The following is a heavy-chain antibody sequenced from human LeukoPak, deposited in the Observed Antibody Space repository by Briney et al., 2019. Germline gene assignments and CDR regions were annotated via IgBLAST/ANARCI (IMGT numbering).Heavy chain of an antibody. D-gene: IGHD2-2*02. J-gene: IGHJ6*03. CDR3: ARGGDYCSSTSCYSPYMDV. Sequence: PGGSLRLSCAGSGFTISSYAMHWVRQAPGKGLEWVAVISYDGSNKYYADSVKGRFTISRDNSKNTLYLQMNSLRAEDTAVYYCARGGDYCSSTSCYSPYMDVWGKGTTVTVSS. CDR1: GFTISSYA. V-gene: IGHV3-30*01. CDR2: ISYDGSNK.